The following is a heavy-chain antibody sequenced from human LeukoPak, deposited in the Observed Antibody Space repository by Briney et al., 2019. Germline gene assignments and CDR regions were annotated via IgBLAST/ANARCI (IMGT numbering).Heavy chain of an antibody. D-gene: IGHD3-10*01. Sequence: GGSLRLSCAASGFTFSSYAMSWVRQAPGKGLEWVSGISGSGDYTYYADSLKGLFTISRDNSKNTLYLQMNSLRAEDTALYYCAKDLTYYYGLGSSTNAFDIWGQGTMVTVSS. CDR3: AKDLTYYYGLGSSTNAFDI. V-gene: IGHV3-23*01. CDR1: GFTFSSYA. CDR2: ISGSGDYT. J-gene: IGHJ3*02.